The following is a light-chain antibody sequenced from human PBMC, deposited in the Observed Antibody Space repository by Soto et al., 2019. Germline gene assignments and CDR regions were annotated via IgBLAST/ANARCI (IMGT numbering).Light chain of an antibody. V-gene: IGKV1-5*01. J-gene: IGKJ1*01. CDR1: QSISSW. CDR3: QQYNSYPWT. CDR2: DAS. Sequence: DIQMTQSPSTLSAFVGDRVTITCWASQSISSWLAWYQQKPGKAPKLLIYDASNFESGVPSRFSGSGSGTEFSLPISSLQPDDFATYYCQQYNSYPWTFGQGTKVEIK.